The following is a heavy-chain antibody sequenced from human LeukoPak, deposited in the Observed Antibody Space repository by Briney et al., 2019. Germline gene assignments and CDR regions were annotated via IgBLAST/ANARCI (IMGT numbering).Heavy chain of an antibody. CDR3: ARRTLLWFGELFGRNWFDP. CDR2: INHSGST. CDR1: GGSFSGCY. V-gene: IGHV4-34*01. J-gene: IGHJ5*02. D-gene: IGHD3-10*01. Sequence: SETLSLTCAVYGGSFSGCYWSWIRQPPGKGLEWIGEINHSGSTNYNPSLKSRVTISVDTSKNQFSLKLSSVTAADTAVYYCARRTLLWFGELFGRNWFDPWGQGTLVTVSS.